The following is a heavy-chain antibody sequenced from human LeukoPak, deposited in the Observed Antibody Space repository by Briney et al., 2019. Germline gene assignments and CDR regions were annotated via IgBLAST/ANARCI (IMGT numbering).Heavy chain of an antibody. CDR3: ARGGSGSYYNAPYYYYGMDV. Sequence: ASVKVSCKASGYTFTGYYMHWVRQAPGQGLEWMGRINPNSGGTNYAQKFQGRVTMTRNTSISTAYMELSSLRSEDTAVYYCARGGSGSYYNAPYYYYGMDVWGQGTTVTVS. J-gene: IGHJ6*02. D-gene: IGHD3-10*01. CDR1: GYTFTGYY. V-gene: IGHV1-2*06. CDR2: INPNSGGT.